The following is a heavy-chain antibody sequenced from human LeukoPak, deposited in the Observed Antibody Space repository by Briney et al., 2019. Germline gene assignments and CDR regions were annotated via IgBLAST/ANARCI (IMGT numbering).Heavy chain of an antibody. CDR3: ARERDTAMVTGDAFDI. J-gene: IGHJ3*02. CDR2: INPNSGGT. Sequence: ASVKVFCKASGYTFTVYYMHWVRQAPGQGLEWMGWINPNSGGTNYAQKFQGRVTMTRDTSISTAYMELSRLRSDDTAVYYCARERDTAMVTGDAFDIWGQGTMVTVSS. V-gene: IGHV1-2*02. CDR1: GYTFTVYY. D-gene: IGHD5-18*01.